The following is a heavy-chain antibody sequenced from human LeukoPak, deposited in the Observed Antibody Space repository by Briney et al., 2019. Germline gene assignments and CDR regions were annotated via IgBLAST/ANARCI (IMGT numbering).Heavy chain of an antibody. CDR2: IYHSGST. D-gene: IGHD6-6*01. J-gene: IGHJ4*02. CDR1: GYSISSGYY. CDR3: ARYGYSSSAGDY. V-gene: IGHV4-38-2*01. Sequence: PSETLSLTCAVSGYSISSGYYWGWIRQPPGKGLGWIGNIYHSGSTYYNPSLKSRVTISVDTSKNQFSLKLNSVTAADTAVYYCARYGYSSSAGDYWGQGTLVTVSS.